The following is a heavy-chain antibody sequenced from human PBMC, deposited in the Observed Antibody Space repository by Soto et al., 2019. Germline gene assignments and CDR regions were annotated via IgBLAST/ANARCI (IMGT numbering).Heavy chain of an antibody. D-gene: IGHD1-1*01. Sequence: QVQLQESGPGLVKPSETLSLTCVVSGGSISLRGYYWGWIRQPLGKGLEWIGSIHFTGSTYYNPSLKSRVTMSVDTSKNQFSLRLNSVTAADTSMYYCARRYNWNGDDGFDIWGHGTVVSVSS. CDR2: IHFTGST. V-gene: IGHV4-39*01. CDR3: ARRYNWNGDDGFDI. CDR1: GGSISLRGYY. J-gene: IGHJ3*02.